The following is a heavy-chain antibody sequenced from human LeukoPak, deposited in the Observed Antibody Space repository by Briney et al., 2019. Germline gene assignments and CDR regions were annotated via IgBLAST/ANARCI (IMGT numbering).Heavy chain of an antibody. CDR3: ARLSRGFWGGLHDF. Sequence: NPSETLSLTCPVSGDSISSSSDFWGWIRQPPGKGLEWIGSIYYGGSTNYNPSLKSRVTISVDTSKNQLSLKVRSVTAADTAVYYCARLSRGFWGGLHDFWGQGTLVTVSS. V-gene: IGHV4-39*07. CDR1: GDSISSSSDF. D-gene: IGHD3-3*01. CDR2: IYYGGST. J-gene: IGHJ4*02.